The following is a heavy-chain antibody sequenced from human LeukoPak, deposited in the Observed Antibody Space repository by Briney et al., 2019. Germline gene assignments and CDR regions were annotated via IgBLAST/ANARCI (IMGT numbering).Heavy chain of an antibody. Sequence: PSETLSLTCTVSGGSISSSSYYWSWIRQPAGKGLEWIGRIYTSGSTNYNPSLKSRVTMSVDTSKNQFSLKLSSVTAADTAVYYCAAAAAAGSFDYWGQGTLVTVSS. CDR1: GGSISSSSYY. CDR3: AAAAAAGSFDY. D-gene: IGHD6-13*01. J-gene: IGHJ4*02. CDR2: IYTSGST. V-gene: IGHV4-61*02.